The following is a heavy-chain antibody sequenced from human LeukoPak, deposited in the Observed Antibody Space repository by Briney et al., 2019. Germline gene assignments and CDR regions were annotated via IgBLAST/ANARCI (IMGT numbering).Heavy chain of an antibody. CDR1: GGSITSTDYY. CDR2: KSFLGST. V-gene: IGHV4-39*07. Sequence: ASETLPLTCSVSGGSITSTDYYWGWIRQPPGKGLEWIGSKSFLGSTYDNPSLKSRVTISVDTSKNQFSLKLSSVTAADTAVYYCARSSTIFGVATNYWYFDLWGRGTLVTVSS. D-gene: IGHD3-3*01. CDR3: ARSSTIFGVATNYWYFDL. J-gene: IGHJ2*01.